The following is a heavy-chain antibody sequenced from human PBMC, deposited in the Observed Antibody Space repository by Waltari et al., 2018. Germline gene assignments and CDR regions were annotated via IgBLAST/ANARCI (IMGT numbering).Heavy chain of an antibody. CDR1: GDSLSSNLF. Sequence: QVQLRESGPGLVKPSETLSLTCVISGDSLSSNLFWGWIRQSPEKGLEWIGNIYYSWVTYYSPFRKRRVFISIDTPRRQFSLKLTSVTAADTAVYYCARVLTTGTVAFDIWGQGTLVTVSS. CDR3: ARVLTTGTVAFDI. D-gene: IGHD1-7*01. J-gene: IGHJ3*02. V-gene: IGHV4-38-2*01. CDR2: IYYSWVT.